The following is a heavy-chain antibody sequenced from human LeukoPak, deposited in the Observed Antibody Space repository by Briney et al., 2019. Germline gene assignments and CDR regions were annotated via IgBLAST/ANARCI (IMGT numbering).Heavy chain of an antibody. CDR3: ARFDGYYSAFDI. D-gene: IGHD3-22*01. CDR2: IYYSGST. Sequence: PSETLSLTCTVSGGSISSSSYYWGWIRQPPGKGLEWIGSIYYSGSTYYNPSLKSRVTISVDTSKNQFSLKLSSVTAADTAVYYCARFDGYYSAFDIWGQGTMVTVSS. V-gene: IGHV4-39*07. CDR1: GGSISSSSYY. J-gene: IGHJ3*02.